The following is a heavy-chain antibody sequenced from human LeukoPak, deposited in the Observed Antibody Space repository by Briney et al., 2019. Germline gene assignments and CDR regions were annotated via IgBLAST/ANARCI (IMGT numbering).Heavy chain of an antibody. CDR2: IYYSGST. J-gene: IGHJ6*02. D-gene: IGHD5-18*01. Sequence: PSETLSLTCTVSGGSISSYYWSWIRQPPGKGLEWIGYIYYSGSTNYNPSLTSRVTISVDTSKNQFSLKLSSVTAADTAVYYCARDWGYSYGPGDYYYYGMDVWGQGTTVTVSS. CDR3: ARDWGYSYGPGDYYYYGMDV. V-gene: IGHV4-59*01. CDR1: GGSISSYY.